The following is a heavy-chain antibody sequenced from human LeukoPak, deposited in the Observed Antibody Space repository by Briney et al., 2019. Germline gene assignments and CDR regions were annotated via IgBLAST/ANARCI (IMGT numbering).Heavy chain of an antibody. Sequence: GGSLRLSCAASGFTFSSYAMSWVRQAPGKGLEWVSGVSGSGGSTVYTDSVKGRFTISRDNSKNTLYLQMNSLRAEDTAVYYCVRWYGGSGLENYYYYMDVWGKGTTVTISS. CDR1: GFTFSSYA. J-gene: IGHJ6*03. CDR3: VRWYGGSGLENYYYYMDV. D-gene: IGHD3-10*01. V-gene: IGHV3-23*01. CDR2: VSGSGGST.